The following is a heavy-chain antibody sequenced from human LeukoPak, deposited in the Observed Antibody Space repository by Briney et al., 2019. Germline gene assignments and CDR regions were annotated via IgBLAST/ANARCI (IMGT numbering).Heavy chain of an antibody. D-gene: IGHD3-22*01. V-gene: IGHV3-23*01. Sequence: PGGSLRLSCAASGFTFSGYAMSWVRQAPGKGLEWVSAISSSGGSTYYADSVKGRFTISRDNSKNTLYLQMNSLRAEDTAVYYCAKASYYYDSSGSRGWFDPWGQGTLVTVSS. J-gene: IGHJ5*02. CDR2: ISSSGGST. CDR3: AKASYYYDSSGSRGWFDP. CDR1: GFTFSGYA.